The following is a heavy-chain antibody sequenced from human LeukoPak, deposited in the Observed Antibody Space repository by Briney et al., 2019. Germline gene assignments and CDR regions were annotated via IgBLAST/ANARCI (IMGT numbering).Heavy chain of an antibody. J-gene: IGHJ4*02. CDR3: AKGHYYDSSGYYDY. D-gene: IGHD3-22*01. V-gene: IGHV3-21*04. CDR2: ISSSSSYI. CDR1: GFTFSSYS. Sequence: PGGSLRLSCAASGFTFSSYSMNWVRQAPGKGLEWVSSISSSSSYIYYADSVKGRFTISRDNSKNSLYLQMNSLRAEDTALYYCAKGHYYDSSGYYDYWGQGTLVTVSS.